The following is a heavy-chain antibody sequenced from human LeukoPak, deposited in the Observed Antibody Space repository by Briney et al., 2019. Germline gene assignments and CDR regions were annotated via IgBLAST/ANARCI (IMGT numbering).Heavy chain of an antibody. V-gene: IGHV3-30-3*01. CDR3: ARDDYGDHGLLDY. Sequence: GGSLRLSCATSGFTFSNYAMHWVRQAPGKGLEWVAVISYDGSNKYYADSLKGRFTISRDNSKNTLYLQMNSLRAEDTAVYYCARDDYGDHGLLDYWGQGTLVTVSS. CDR2: ISYDGSNK. CDR1: GFTFSNYA. D-gene: IGHD4-17*01. J-gene: IGHJ4*02.